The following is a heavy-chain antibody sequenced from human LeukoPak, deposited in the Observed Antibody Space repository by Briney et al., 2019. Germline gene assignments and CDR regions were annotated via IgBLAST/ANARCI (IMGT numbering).Heavy chain of an antibody. Sequence: PSETLSLTCTVSGGSISSSSYYWGWIRQPPGKGLEWIGSIYYSGSTNYNPSLKSRVTISVDTSKNQFSLKLSSVTAADTAVYYCARLRITMVRGVSPPYFDLWGRGTLVTVSS. CDR1: GGSISSSSYY. CDR2: IYYSGST. D-gene: IGHD3-10*01. J-gene: IGHJ2*01. CDR3: ARLRITMVRGVSPPYFDL. V-gene: IGHV4-39*07.